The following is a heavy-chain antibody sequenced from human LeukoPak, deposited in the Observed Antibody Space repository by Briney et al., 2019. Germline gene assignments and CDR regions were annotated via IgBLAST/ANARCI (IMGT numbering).Heavy chain of an antibody. D-gene: IGHD3-9*01. Sequence: PGGSLRLSCAASGFTFSSYAMSWVRQAPGKGLEWVSAISGSGGSTYYADSVKGRFTISRDNSKNTLYLQMSSLRAEDTAVYYCAKASGARLRYFDWLLGFDYWGQGTLVTVSS. CDR3: AKASGARLRYFDWLLGFDY. CDR1: GFTFSSYA. V-gene: IGHV3-23*01. J-gene: IGHJ4*02. CDR2: ISGSGGST.